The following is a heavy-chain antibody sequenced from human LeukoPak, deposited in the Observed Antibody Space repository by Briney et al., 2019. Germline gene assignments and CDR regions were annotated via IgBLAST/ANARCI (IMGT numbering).Heavy chain of an antibody. Sequence: SVKVSCKASGGTFSSYAISWVRQAPGQGLEWMGGIIPIFGTANYAQKFQGRVTITTDESTSTAYMELSSLRSEDTAVYYCATAGPMLNYGGNWAYFDYWGQGTLVTVSS. D-gene: IGHD4-23*01. CDR1: GGTFSSYA. CDR3: ATAGPMLNYGGNWAYFDY. J-gene: IGHJ4*02. V-gene: IGHV1-69*05. CDR2: IIPIFGTA.